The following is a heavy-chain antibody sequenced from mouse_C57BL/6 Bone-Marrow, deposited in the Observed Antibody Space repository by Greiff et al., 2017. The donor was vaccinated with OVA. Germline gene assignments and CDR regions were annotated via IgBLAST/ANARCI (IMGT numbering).Heavy chain of an antibody. CDR2: IDPSDSYT. J-gene: IGHJ2*01. CDR1: GYTFTSYW. V-gene: IGHV1-50*01. CDR3: ARDYGSSYADYFDY. D-gene: IGHD1-1*01. Sequence: VQLQQPGAELVKPGASVKLSCKASGYTFTSYWMQWVKQRPGQGLEWIGEIDPSDSYTNYNQKFKGKATLTVDTSSSTAYMQLSSLTSEDSAVYYCARDYGSSYADYFDYWGKGTTLTVSS.